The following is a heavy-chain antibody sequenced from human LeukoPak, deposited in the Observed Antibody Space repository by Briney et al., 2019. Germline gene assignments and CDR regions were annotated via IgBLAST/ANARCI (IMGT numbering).Heavy chain of an antibody. V-gene: IGHV3-30*02. CDR1: GFNFNNYG. D-gene: IGHD6-13*01. CDR2: IRYDGSNK. CDR3: AKDRIAAAGYFDY. J-gene: IGHJ4*02. Sequence: GGSLRLSCAASGFNFNNYGMHWVRQAPGKGLEWVAFIRYDGSNKYYIDSVKGRFTISRDNSKNTLYLQMNSLRAEDTAVYYCAKDRIAAAGYFDYWGQGTLVTVSS.